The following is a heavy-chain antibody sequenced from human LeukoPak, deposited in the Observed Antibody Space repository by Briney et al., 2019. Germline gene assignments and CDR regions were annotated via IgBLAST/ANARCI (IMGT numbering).Heavy chain of an antibody. D-gene: IGHD6-13*01. Sequence: PSQTLSLTCAVSGGSISSGGYSWSWIRQPPGKGLEWIGYIYHSGSTCYNPSLKSRVTISVDRSKNQFSLKLSSVTAADTAVYYCARAGQQLGAFDIWGQGTMVTVSS. J-gene: IGHJ3*02. CDR3: ARAGQQLGAFDI. V-gene: IGHV4-30-2*01. CDR2: IYHSGST. CDR1: GGSISSGGYS.